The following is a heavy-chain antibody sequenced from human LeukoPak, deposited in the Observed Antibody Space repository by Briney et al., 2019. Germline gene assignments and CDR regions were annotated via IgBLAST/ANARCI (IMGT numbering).Heavy chain of an antibody. CDR1: GFSFRDYA. J-gene: IGHJ6*02. V-gene: IGHV3-49*03. CDR2: IRRKDHGGTT. CDR3: SRDHTAQYGMDV. D-gene: IGHD5-18*01. Sequence: GGSLRLSRTASGFSFRDYALSWFRLAPGKGLEWVGFIRRKDHGGTTEYAASVKGRFTISRDDSKSVAYLQMSSLRTEDTAVYYCSRDHTAQYGMDVWGQGTTVTVSS.